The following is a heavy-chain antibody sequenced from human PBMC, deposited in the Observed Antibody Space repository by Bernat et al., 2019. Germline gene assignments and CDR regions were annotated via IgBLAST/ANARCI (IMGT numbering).Heavy chain of an antibody. CDR1: GFTFSSYA. D-gene: IGHD2-2*01. J-gene: IGHJ6*02. V-gene: IGHV3-23*01. Sequence: EVQLLESGGGLVQPGGSLRLSCAASGFTFSSYAMSWVRQAPGKGLEWVSAISGSGGSTYYADSVKGRFTISRDNSKNTLYLQMNSLRAEDTAVYYCATHCSSTSCPGRYYYYGMDVWGQGTTVTVSS. CDR3: ATHCSSTSCPGRYYYYGMDV. CDR2: ISGSGGST.